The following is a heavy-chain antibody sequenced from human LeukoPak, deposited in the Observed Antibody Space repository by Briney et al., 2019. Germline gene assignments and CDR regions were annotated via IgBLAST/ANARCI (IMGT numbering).Heavy chain of an antibody. J-gene: IGHJ4*02. CDR2: IIPILGIA. D-gene: IGHD3-22*01. CDR1: GGTFSSYA. V-gene: IGHV1-69*04. Sequence: SVKVSCKAFGGTFSSYAISWVRQAPGQGLEWMGRIIPILGIANYAQKFQGRVTITADKSTSTAYMELSSLRSEDTAVYYCARVRGYYYDSSGYYGFDYWGQGTLVTVSS. CDR3: ARVRGYYYDSSGYYGFDY.